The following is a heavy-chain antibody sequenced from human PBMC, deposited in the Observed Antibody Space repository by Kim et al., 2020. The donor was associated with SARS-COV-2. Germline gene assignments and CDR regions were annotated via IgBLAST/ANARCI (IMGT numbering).Heavy chain of an antibody. CDR1: GYIFYDYW. CDR2: LYPRDSDT. CDR3: ARQSNYGAKSYAFDL. Sequence: GESLKISCKGSGYIFYDYWIAWVRQMPGKGLEWMGILYPRDSDTRYNPSFQGQVTISADRSMSTSYLQWSSLKASDTAIYFCARQSNYGAKSYAFDLWGQGTMVTVSS. V-gene: IGHV5-51*01. J-gene: IGHJ3*01. D-gene: IGHD2-21*01.